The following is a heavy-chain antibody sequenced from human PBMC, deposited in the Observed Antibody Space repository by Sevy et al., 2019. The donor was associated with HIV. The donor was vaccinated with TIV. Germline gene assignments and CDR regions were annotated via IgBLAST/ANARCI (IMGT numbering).Heavy chain of an antibody. Sequence: GESLKISCKGSGYSFTSYWIGWVRQMPGKGLEWMGIIYPGDSDTRYSPSFQGQVTISADKSISTAYLHWSSLKASDTAMYYCARRVYSSSSSLSLYYYYMDVWGKGTTVTVSS. CDR2: IYPGDSDT. CDR1: GYSFTSYW. J-gene: IGHJ6*03. CDR3: ARRVYSSSSSLSLYYYYMDV. D-gene: IGHD6-6*01. V-gene: IGHV5-51*01.